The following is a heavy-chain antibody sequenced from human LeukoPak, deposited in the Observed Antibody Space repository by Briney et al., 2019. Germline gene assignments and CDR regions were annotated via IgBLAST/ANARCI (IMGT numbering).Heavy chain of an antibody. CDR2: IKEDGGEE. CDR1: GFTFRNYW. V-gene: IGHV3-7*05. D-gene: IGHD1-7*01. CDR3: ARNWYLTSYGMDV. J-gene: IGHJ6*02. Sequence: GGSLRLSCAASGFTFRNYWMTWVRQAPGKGLEWVANIKEDGGEEYYVDSVKGRFTISRYNAKNLLYLQLNSLRVEDTAVYYCARNWYLTSYGMDVWGQGTTVTVSS.